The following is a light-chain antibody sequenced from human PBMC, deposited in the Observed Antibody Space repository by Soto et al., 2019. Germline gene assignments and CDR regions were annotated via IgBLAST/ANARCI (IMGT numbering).Light chain of an antibody. CDR1: QSVSSN. V-gene: IGKV3-15*01. Sequence: EIVMTQSPATLSVSPGERATLSCRASQSVSSNLAWYQQKPGQAPRLLIYGASTRATGISSRFSGSGSGTEFTLTFSSLQSEDCSVCYCQQYNNWPPWRFGQGTKVEIK. CDR3: QQYNNWPPWR. CDR2: GAS. J-gene: IGKJ1*01.